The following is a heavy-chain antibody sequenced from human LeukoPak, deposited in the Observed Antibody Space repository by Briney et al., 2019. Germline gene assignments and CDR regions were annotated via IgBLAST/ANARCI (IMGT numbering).Heavy chain of an antibody. J-gene: IGHJ3*02. CDR2: INSDGSST. CDR1: GFTFSSYW. D-gene: IGHD3-10*01. Sequence: WGALRLSCAASGFTFSSYWMHWVRQAPGEGVVWVSRINSDGSSTSYADSVKGRFTISRDNAKNTLYLQMNSLRAEDTAVYCCARDSPPRGFDIWGQGTMVTVSS. CDR3: ARDSPPRGFDI. V-gene: IGHV3-74*01.